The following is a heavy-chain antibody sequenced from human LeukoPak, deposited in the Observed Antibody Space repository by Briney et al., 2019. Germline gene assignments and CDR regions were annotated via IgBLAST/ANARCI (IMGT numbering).Heavy chain of an antibody. D-gene: IGHD4-11*01. CDR2: ICYSGST. V-gene: IGHV4-39*01. CDR3: VRQKITTSDY. CDR1: GGSISSSNYY. J-gene: IGHJ4*02. Sequence: SETLSLTCSVSGGSISSSNYYWGWIRQSPGKGLEWIGSICYSGSTYYNPSLKSRLTISVDTSKNQFSLKLSSVTAADTAVYYCVRQKITTSDYWGQGNMVTVSS.